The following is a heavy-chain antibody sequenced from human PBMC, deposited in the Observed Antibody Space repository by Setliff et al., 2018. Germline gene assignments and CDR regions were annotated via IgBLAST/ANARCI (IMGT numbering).Heavy chain of an antibody. CDR3: ATDMHSRGFYGAAYAI. Sequence: SETLSLTCTVSGYSISSGYYWGWIRQPPGKGLEWIGSIYHSGSTYYNPSLKSRVTISVDKSKNQFSLKLSSVTAADTAVYYCATDMHSRGFYGAAYAIWGQGTMVTVSS. D-gene: IGHD3-22*01. V-gene: IGHV4-38-2*02. CDR2: IYHSGST. CDR1: GYSISSGYY. J-gene: IGHJ3*02.